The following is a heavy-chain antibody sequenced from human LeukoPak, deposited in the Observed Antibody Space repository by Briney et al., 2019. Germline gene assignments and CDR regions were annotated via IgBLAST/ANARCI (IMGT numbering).Heavy chain of an antibody. V-gene: IGHV4-59*01. CDR3: ARDSITYYYCYSMGV. D-gene: IGHD1-14*01. J-gene: IGHJ6*04. CDR1: GGSITNYY. Sequence: SETLSLTCTVSGGSITNYYWSWIREPPGKGLEWVGYIYYSGSINYNPSLKSRVTISVQTSKHQFSLKLNSVTAADTAVYYCARDSITYYYCYSMGVWGKGTTVTVSS. CDR2: IYYSGSI.